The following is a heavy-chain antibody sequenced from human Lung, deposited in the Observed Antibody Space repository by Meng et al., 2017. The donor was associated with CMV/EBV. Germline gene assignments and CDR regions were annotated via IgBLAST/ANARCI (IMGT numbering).Heavy chain of an antibody. CDR3: ARTNYGDYNWFDP. D-gene: IGHD4-17*01. Sequence: QGPLQGSGPGLVKPSQTLSLTCTVSGGPISSGGFYWSWIRQHPGKGLEWIGYIYYSGSTYYNPSLRSRVAISIDTSKNQFSLKLTSVTAADTAVYFCARTNYGDYNWFDPWGQGTLVTVSS. J-gene: IGHJ5*02. V-gene: IGHV4-31*03. CDR2: IYYSGST. CDR1: GGPISSGGFY.